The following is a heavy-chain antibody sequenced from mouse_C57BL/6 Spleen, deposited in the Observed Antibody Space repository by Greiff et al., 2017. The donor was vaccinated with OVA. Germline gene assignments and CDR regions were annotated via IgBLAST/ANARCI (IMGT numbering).Heavy chain of an antibody. J-gene: IGHJ2*01. CDR3: TTGGY. V-gene: IGHV14-4*01. Sequence: EVQLPQSGAELVRPVASVTLSCPASGFNIKDDYMHWVKQRPEQGLEWIGWIDPENGDTEYASKFQGKATITADTSSNTAYLQLSSLTSEDTAVYYCTTGGYWGQGTTLTVSA. CDR1: GFNIKDDY. CDR2: IDPENGDT.